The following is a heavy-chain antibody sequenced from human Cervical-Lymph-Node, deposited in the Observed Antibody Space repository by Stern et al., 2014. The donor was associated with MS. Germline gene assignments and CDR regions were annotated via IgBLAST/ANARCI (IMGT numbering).Heavy chain of an antibody. J-gene: IGHJ4*02. CDR1: GFIFSNAR. CDR2: IKSKTDGGTT. V-gene: IGHV3-15*01. CDR3: TAYYDGSAYRPDY. D-gene: IGHD3-22*01. Sequence: EVQLEESGGGLVKPGGSLRLSCVASGFIFSNARMRWVRQAQGKGLEWVGRIKSKTDGGTTDYGAPVKGRFNTTRHDSKNTPYVQMNSLQSEATAVYYCTAYYDGSAYRPDYWGQGTLVTVSS.